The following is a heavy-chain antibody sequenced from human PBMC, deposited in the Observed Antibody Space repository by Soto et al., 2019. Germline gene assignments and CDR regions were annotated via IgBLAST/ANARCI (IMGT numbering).Heavy chain of an antibody. D-gene: IGHD3-10*01. Sequence: GGSLRLSCVASGFTFSSFSLHWVRQAPGKGLEWLALISYDGSSKYNADSVKGRFTISRDNSKNTLFLQMNSLRAEDTAVYYCAKVGPYDSGSYMFRYDWFGPCRPGTLVTVSS. J-gene: IGHJ5*02. CDR2: ISYDGSSK. V-gene: IGHV3-30-3*01. CDR1: GFTFSSFS. CDR3: AKVGPYDSGSYMFRYDWFGP.